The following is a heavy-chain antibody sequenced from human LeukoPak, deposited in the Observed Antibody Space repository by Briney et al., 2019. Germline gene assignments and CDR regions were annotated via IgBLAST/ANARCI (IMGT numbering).Heavy chain of an antibody. D-gene: IGHD2-2*02. CDR3: AREEGGDCSRTSCYTSS. CDR1: GFTFSSYS. V-gene: IGHV3-21*04. J-gene: IGHJ4*02. Sequence: PGGSLRLSCAASGFTFSSYSMNWVRQAPGKGLEWVSSISSSSSYIYYADSVKGRFTISRDNAKNSLYLQMNSLRVEDTAVYYCAREEGGDCSRTSCYTSSWGQGTQVTVST. CDR2: ISSSSSYI.